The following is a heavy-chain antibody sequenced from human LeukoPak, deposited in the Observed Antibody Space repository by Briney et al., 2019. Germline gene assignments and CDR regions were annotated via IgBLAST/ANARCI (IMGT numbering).Heavy chain of an antibody. Sequence: ASVKVSCKASGYTFTGYYIHWVRQAPGQGLEWMGRINPNSGGTNYAQKFQGRVTMTRDTSITTAYMKLSGLRSDDTAVYYCAREAGDGSGSFDPWGQGTLVTVS. J-gene: IGHJ5*02. CDR1: GYTFTGYY. CDR2: INPNSGGT. V-gene: IGHV1-2*06. CDR3: AREAGDGSGSFDP. D-gene: IGHD3-10*01.